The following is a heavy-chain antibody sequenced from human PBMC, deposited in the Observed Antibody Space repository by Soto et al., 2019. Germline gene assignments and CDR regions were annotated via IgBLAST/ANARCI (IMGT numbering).Heavy chain of an antibody. J-gene: IGHJ5*02. Sequence: SETLSLTXTVSGGSISSYYWSWIRQPPGKGLEWIGYIYYSGSTNYNPSLKSRVTISVDTSKNQFSLKLSSVTAADTAVYYCARAHDSSGYYSWFDPWGQGTLVTVSS. D-gene: IGHD3-22*01. V-gene: IGHV4-59*01. CDR2: IYYSGST. CDR1: GGSISSYY. CDR3: ARAHDSSGYYSWFDP.